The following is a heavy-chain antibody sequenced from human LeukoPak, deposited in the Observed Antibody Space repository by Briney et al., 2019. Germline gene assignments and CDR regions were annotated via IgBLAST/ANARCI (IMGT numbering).Heavy chain of an antibody. Sequence: SEALSLTCTVSGGSISSSSYYWGWIRQPPGKGLEWIGSIYYSGSTYYNPSLKSRVTISVDTSKNQFSLKLSSVTAADTAVYYCARGQHYGSGSWVVKNWFDPWGQGTLVTVSS. CDR3: ARGQHYGSGSWVVKNWFDP. V-gene: IGHV4-39*01. CDR2: IYYSGST. CDR1: GGSISSSSYY. D-gene: IGHD3-10*01. J-gene: IGHJ5*02.